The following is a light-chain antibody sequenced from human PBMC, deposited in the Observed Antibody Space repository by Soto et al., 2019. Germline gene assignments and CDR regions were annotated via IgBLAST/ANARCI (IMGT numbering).Light chain of an antibody. CDR2: GNN. V-gene: IGLV1-40*01. Sequence: QSVLTQPPSVSGAPGQRVIISCTGSSSNIGAGYDVHWYQQRPGTAPKLLIFGNNNRPSGVPDRFSGFKSGTSASLAITGLQAEDEGDYYCQSYDSTLSDSYVFGTGTKVT. CDR3: QSYDSTLSDSYV. CDR1: SSNIGAGYD. J-gene: IGLJ1*01.